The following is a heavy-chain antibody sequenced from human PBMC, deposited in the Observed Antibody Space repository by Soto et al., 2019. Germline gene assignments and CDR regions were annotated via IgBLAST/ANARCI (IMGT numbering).Heavy chain of an antibody. J-gene: IGHJ5*02. CDR2: ISPYTDDP. V-gene: IGHV1-18*01. CDR1: GNTFTNFG. Sequence: QGQLVQSGVEVKKPGASVKVSCSASGNTFTNFGVTWVRQAPGQGLEWMGWISPYTDDPSYAQKFQGRVTMTIDTSTSTADLDPRRLTSADTAVYCCARVIPGAEAWFHPWGEGALVTVSS. D-gene: IGHD2-2*01. CDR3: ARVIPGAEAWFHP.